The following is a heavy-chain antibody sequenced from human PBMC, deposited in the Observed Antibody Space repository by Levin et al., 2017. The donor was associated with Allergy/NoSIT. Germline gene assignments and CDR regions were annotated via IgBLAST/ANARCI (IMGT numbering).Heavy chain of an antibody. D-gene: IGHD1-1*01. J-gene: IGHJ4*02. CDR3: AKDRGNSDLSYYFDY. CDR1: GFTFSTYG. CDR2: ISYDGSNK. Sequence: SLRLSCAASGFTFSTYGIHWVRQAPGKGLEWVAVISYDGSNKYYADSVKGRFTISRDNSKNTLYLQMNSLRPEDTAVYYCAKDRGNSDLSYYFDYWGQGTLVTVSS. V-gene: IGHV3-30*18.